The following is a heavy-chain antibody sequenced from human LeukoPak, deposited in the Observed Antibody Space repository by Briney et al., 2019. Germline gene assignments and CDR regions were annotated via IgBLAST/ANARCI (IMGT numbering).Heavy chain of an antibody. CDR1: GFTFSSYW. V-gene: IGHV3-7*01. Sequence: GGSLRLSCAASGFTFSSYWMSWVRQAPGKGLEWVANIKQDGSEKYYVDSVKGRFTISRDNAKNSLYLQMNSLRAEDTAVYYCARDLGGYDSSGYYHWFDPWGQGTLVTVSS. CDR3: ARDLGGYDSSGYYHWFDP. J-gene: IGHJ5*02. D-gene: IGHD3-22*01. CDR2: IKQDGSEK.